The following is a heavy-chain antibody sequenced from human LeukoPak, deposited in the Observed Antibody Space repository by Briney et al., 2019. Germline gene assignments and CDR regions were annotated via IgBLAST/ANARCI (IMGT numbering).Heavy chain of an antibody. CDR1: GFTFSSYS. J-gene: IGHJ4*02. CDR3: ARSPNWGWGSFDY. Sequence: GGSLSLSCAASGFTFSSYSMNWVRQAPGKGLEWVSSISSSSSYIYYADSVKGRFTISRDNAKNSLYLQMNSLRAEDTAVYYCARSPNWGWGSFDYWGQGTLVTVSS. D-gene: IGHD7-27*01. V-gene: IGHV3-21*01. CDR2: ISSSSSYI.